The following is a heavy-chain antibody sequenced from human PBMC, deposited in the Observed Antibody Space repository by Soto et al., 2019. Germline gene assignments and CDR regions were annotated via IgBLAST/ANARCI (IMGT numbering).Heavy chain of an antibody. CDR1: GFTFSSYA. CDR3: AKDRVRFGGPLSDY. CDR2: ISGSGGST. V-gene: IGHV3-23*01. J-gene: IGHJ4*02. D-gene: IGHD3-3*01. Sequence: PGGSLRLSCAVSGFTFSSYAMSWVRQAPGKGLEWVSAISGSGGSTYYADSVKGRFTISRDNSKNTLYLQMNSLRAEDTAVYYCAKDRVRFGGPLSDYWGQGTLVTVSS.